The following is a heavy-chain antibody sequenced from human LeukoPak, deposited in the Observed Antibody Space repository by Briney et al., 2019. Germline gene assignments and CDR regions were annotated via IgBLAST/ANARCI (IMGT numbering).Heavy chain of an antibody. D-gene: IGHD3-10*01. CDR3: ARRYYGSSSFGY. CDR1: GGSISSSSYY. Sequence: SETLSLTCTVSGGSISSSSYYWGWIRQPPGKGLEWIGSIYYSGSTHYYPSLKSRVTISVDTSKNQFSLKLSSVTAADTAVYYCARRYYGSSSFGYWGQGTLVTVSS. CDR2: IYYSGST. V-gene: IGHV4-39*01. J-gene: IGHJ4*02.